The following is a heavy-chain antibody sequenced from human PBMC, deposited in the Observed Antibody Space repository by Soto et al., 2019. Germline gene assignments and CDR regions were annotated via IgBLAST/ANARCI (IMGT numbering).Heavy chain of an antibody. J-gene: IGHJ6*02. Sequence: GGTLRLACPASGLPFRNCGVNGVRQTKGKGLEWVSYISDSGATKHYADSVKGRFTISRDNGKDSLYLQMNSLRDEDTAVYFCARCSRNSCYSYGVDVWGQGATVTVSS. CDR1: GLPFRNCG. CDR2: ISDSGATK. V-gene: IGHV3-48*02. D-gene: IGHD2-15*01. CDR3: ARCSRNSCYSYGVDV.